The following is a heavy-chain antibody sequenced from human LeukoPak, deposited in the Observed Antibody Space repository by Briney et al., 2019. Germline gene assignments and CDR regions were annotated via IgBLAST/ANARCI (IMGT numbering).Heavy chain of an antibody. Sequence: GGSLRLSCAASGFTFSSYAMSWVRQAPGQGLEWVSAISGSGGSTYYADTVKGRFTISRDKSKNTLYLQMNSLRVEDTAVYYCAKEEYSSVRGAFDIWGQGTMVTVSS. V-gene: IGHV3-23*01. CDR1: GFTFSSYA. CDR3: AKEEYSSVRGAFDI. D-gene: IGHD6-19*01. J-gene: IGHJ3*02. CDR2: ISGSGGST.